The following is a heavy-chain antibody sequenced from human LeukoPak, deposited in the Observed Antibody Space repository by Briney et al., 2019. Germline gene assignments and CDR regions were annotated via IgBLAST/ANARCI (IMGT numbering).Heavy chain of an antibody. CDR3: ARPAIKGPLVSYFDY. J-gene: IGHJ4*02. V-gene: IGHV1-69*06. D-gene: IGHD5-12*01. CDR2: IIPIFGTA. CDR1: GGTFSSYA. Sequence: ASVKVSCKASGGTFSSYAISWVRQAPGQGLEWMGGIIPIFGTANYAQKFQGRVTITADKSTSTAYMELSSLRSEDTAVYYCARPAIKGPLVSYFDYWGQGTLVTVSS.